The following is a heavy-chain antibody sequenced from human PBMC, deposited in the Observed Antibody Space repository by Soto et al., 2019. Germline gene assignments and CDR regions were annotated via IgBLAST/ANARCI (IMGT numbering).Heavy chain of an antibody. D-gene: IGHD6-19*01. Sequence: GGSLRLSCAASGFTFSSYAMSWVRQAPGKGLEWVPAISGSGGSTYYADSVKGRFTISRDNSKNTLYLQMNSLRAEDTAVYYCAKIHSSGWYNYWGQGTLVTVSS. CDR2: ISGSGGST. CDR1: GFTFSSYA. J-gene: IGHJ4*02. V-gene: IGHV3-23*01. CDR3: AKIHSSGWYNY.